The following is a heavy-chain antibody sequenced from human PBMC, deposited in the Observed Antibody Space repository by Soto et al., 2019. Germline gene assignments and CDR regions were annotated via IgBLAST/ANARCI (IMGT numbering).Heavy chain of an antibody. J-gene: IGHJ6*02. CDR2: ISGSGGST. V-gene: IGHV3-23*01. CDR3: AKALYDFWSGYPTYGMDV. Sequence: PGGSLSLSCAASGFSFSSYAMSWVRQAPGKGLEWVSAISGSGGSTYYADSVKGRFTISRDNSKNTLYLQMNSLRAEDTAVYYCAKALYDFWSGYPTYGMDVWGQGTTVTVSS. CDR1: GFSFSSYA. D-gene: IGHD3-3*01.